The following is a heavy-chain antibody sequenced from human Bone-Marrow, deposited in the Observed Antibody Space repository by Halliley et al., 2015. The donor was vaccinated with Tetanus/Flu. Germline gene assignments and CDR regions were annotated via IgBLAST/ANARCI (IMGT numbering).Heavy chain of an antibody. V-gene: IGHV4-4*06. CDR2: IYYNQYA. J-gene: IGHJ6*02. D-gene: IGHD1-7*01. CDR3: ARQQFGTYGMDL. Sequence: GWMGEIYYNQYANYTPPLKSRVTMSMDRSKGETSLSLSSVTAADTAVYYCARQQFGTYGMDLWGQGTTVTVSS.